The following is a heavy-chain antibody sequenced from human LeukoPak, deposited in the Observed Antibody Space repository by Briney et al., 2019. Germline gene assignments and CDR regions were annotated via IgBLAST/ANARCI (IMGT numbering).Heavy chain of an antibody. D-gene: IGHD6-19*01. J-gene: IGHJ4*02. V-gene: IGHV3-74*01. Sequence: GGSLRLSCAASGFTFSTYWMHWVRQAPGKVLVWVSRINSDGSSTKYADSVQGRFTISRDNAKNTLYLQMNSLRVEDTAVYYCARPISSGSVDYWGQGTLVTISS. CDR2: INSDGSST. CDR1: GFTFSTYW. CDR3: ARPISSGSVDY.